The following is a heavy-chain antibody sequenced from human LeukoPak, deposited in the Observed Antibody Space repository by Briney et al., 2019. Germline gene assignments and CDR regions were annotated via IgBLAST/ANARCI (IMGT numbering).Heavy chain of an antibody. CDR2: MNPNSGHT. CDR1: GYTFTSHD. CDR3: AKNPKAVTISGVPSQGY. J-gene: IGHJ4*02. D-gene: IGHD3-3*01. Sequence: ASVKVSCKASGYTFTSHDVNWLRQATGQGLEWLGWMNPNSGHTGFAQKFQGRVTMTRDTSISTAYMELSALKTEDTAVYCCAKNPKAVTISGVPSQGYWGQGTLVTVSS. V-gene: IGHV1-8*01.